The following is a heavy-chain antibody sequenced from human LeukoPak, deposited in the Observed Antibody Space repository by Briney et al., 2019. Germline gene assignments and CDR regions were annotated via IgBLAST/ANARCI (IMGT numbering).Heavy chain of an antibody. D-gene: IGHD3-10*01. Sequence: ASVKVSCKASGYTFTNYGFNWVRQAPGQGLEWMGWISAYNGNTNYAQYLQGRLTLTTDTSTSTAYMELRSLRSDDTAVYYCARDRFGRGWYGVYWGQGTLVTVPS. J-gene: IGHJ4*02. V-gene: IGHV1-18*01. CDR2: ISAYNGNT. CDR3: ARDRFGRGWYGVY. CDR1: GYTFTNYG.